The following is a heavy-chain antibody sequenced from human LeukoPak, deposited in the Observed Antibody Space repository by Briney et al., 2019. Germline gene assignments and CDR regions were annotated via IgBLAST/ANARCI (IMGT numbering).Heavy chain of an antibody. CDR1: GYTFTSYG. Sequence: ASVKVSCKASGYTFTSYGISWVRQAPGQGLEWMGWISAYNGNTNYAQKLQGRVTMTTDTSTSTAYMELRSLRSDDTAVYYCARDYSPVLWFGELSGYWGQGTPVTVSS. CDR2: ISAYNGNT. D-gene: IGHD3-10*01. CDR3: ARDYSPVLWFGELSGY. J-gene: IGHJ4*02. V-gene: IGHV1-18*01.